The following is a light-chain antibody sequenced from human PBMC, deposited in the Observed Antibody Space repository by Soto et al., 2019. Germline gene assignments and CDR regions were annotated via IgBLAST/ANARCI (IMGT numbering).Light chain of an antibody. J-gene: IGLJ3*02. CDR1: SSDVGRYND. CDR3: CSFAGNINCV. Sequence: QSALTQPPSASGSPGQSVTISCTGTSSDVGRYNDGSLYQQYPGKAPKLILYEVYRRPSGVPDRFSGSKSGNTASLTVSGLQAEDEADYYCCSFAGNINCVFGVGTKLTVL. V-gene: IGLV2-8*01. CDR2: EVY.